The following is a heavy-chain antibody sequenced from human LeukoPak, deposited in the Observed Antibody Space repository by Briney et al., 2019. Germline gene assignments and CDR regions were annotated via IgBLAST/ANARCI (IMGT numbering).Heavy chain of an antibody. J-gene: IGHJ6*03. D-gene: IGHD1-26*01. CDR3: ARLGGRSQYYYMDV. Sequence: ASVKVSCKASGYTFTGYYMHWVRQAPGQGLEWMGWINPNSGGTNYAQKFQGRVTMTRDTSISTAYMELSRLRSDDTAVYYCARLGGRSQYYYMDVWGKGITVTISS. CDR2: INPNSGGT. V-gene: IGHV1-2*02. CDR1: GYTFTGYY.